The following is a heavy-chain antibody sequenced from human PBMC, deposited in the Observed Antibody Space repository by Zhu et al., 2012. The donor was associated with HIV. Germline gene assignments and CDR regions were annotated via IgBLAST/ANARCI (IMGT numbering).Heavy chain of an antibody. CDR1: GGSINSNSYY. Sequence: QVQLQESGPGLVKPSETLSLTCTASGGSINSNSYYWGWIRQPPGKGLEWIGSIYYSGSTYYNPSLKSRVTISVDASKNQFSLKLSSVTAADTAVYYCARQEPSDIVVVPAWGQGTLVTVSS. D-gene: IGHD2-2*01. V-gene: IGHV4-39*01. CDR3: ARQEPSDIVVVPA. J-gene: IGHJ4*02. CDR2: IYYSGST.